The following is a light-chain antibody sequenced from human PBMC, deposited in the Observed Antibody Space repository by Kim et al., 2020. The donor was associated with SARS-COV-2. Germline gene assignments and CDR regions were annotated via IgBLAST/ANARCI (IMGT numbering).Light chain of an antibody. CDR3: SSYTSSSTLVV. Sequence: QSALTQPASVSGSPGQSVTISCTGTSRDVGGYNYVSWYQQHPGTAPKLMIYDVSSRPSGISDRFSGSKSGYTASLTISGLRAEDEADYFCSSYTSSSTLVVFGAGTQLTV. CDR1: SRDVGGYNY. V-gene: IGLV2-14*03. J-gene: IGLJ2*01. CDR2: DVS.